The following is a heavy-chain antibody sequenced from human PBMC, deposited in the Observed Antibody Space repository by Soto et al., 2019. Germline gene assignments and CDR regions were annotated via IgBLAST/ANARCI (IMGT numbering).Heavy chain of an antibody. D-gene: IGHD2-15*01. CDR2: IYWDDDK. Sequence: QITLKESGATLVKPTQTLTLTCTFSGFSLSTSGVGVGWIRQPPGKALEWLALIYWDDDKRYSPSLKSRLTITKDTTKNQVVLTMTNMEPVDTATYYCAHRYGGGSFKYYYYYYMDVWGKGTTVTVSS. J-gene: IGHJ6*03. CDR1: GFSLSTSGVG. CDR3: AHRYGGGSFKYYYYYYMDV. V-gene: IGHV2-5*02.